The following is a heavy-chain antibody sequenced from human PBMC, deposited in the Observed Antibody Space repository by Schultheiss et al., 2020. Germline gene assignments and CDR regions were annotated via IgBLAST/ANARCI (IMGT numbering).Heavy chain of an antibody. CDR2: ISSSSSTI. J-gene: IGHJ4*02. CDR1: GFTFSSYA. CDR3: ARDGARYSSGWFAGFDY. Sequence: GESLKISCAASGFTFSSYAMSWVRQAPGKGLEWISYISSSSSTIYYGDSVKGRFTISRDNAKNSLYLQMNSLRAEDTAVYYCARDGARYSSGWFAGFDYWGQGTLVTVSS. V-gene: IGHV3-48*04. D-gene: IGHD6-19*01.